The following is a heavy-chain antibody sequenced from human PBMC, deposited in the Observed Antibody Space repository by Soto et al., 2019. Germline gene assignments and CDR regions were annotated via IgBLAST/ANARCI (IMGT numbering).Heavy chain of an antibody. CDR1: GGTFSSYA. D-gene: IGHD3-22*01. J-gene: IGHJ4*02. CDR3: ATSDTAYYYDSSGTQGGYYFDY. V-gene: IGHV1-69*13. Sequence: SVKVSCKASGGTFSSYAISWVRQAPGQGLEWMGGIIPIFGTANYAQKFQGRVTITADESTSTAYMELSSLRSEDTAVYYCATSDTAYYYDSSGTQGGYYFDYWGQG. CDR2: IIPIFGTA.